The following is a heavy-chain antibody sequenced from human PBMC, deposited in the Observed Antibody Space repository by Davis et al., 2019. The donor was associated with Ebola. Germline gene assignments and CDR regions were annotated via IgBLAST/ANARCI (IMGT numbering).Heavy chain of an antibody. J-gene: IGHJ4*02. CDR2: MYSRGAT. V-gene: IGHV4-39*01. Sequence: SETLSLTCTVSGGSISRSSLYWGWIRQPPGEGLQCIGSMYSRGATFYNPSIRSRATISADTSENQFSLRLSSVTAADTAVYYCARLGMNGFDPEVFFDYWGQGILVTVSS. CDR3: ARLGMNGFDPEVFFDY. CDR1: GGSISRSSLY. D-gene: IGHD1-14*01.